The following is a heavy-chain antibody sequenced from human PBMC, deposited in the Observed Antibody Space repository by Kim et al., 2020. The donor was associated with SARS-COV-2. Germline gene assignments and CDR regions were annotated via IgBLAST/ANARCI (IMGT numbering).Heavy chain of an antibody. V-gene: IGHV3-30*02. CDR3: AKAAYYYDSSGTYA. J-gene: IGHJ5*02. Sequence: ADSVKGRFTISRDNSKNTLYLQMNSLRAEDTAVYYCAKAAYYYDSSGTYAWGQGTLVTVSS. D-gene: IGHD3-22*01.